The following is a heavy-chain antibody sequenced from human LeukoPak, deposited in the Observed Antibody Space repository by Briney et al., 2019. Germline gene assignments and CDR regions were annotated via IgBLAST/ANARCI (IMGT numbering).Heavy chain of an antibody. CDR1: GFTFSSYG. J-gene: IGHJ4*02. CDR2: ISYDGSNK. CDR3: AKDFTYDFWSGYFDY. Sequence: GGSLRLSCAPSGFTFSSYGMHWVRQAPGKGLGRVAVISYDGSNKYYADSVKGRFTISRDNSKDTLYLQMNSLRAEDTAVYYCAKDFTYDFWSGYFDYWGQGTLVTVSS. D-gene: IGHD3-3*01. V-gene: IGHV3-30*18.